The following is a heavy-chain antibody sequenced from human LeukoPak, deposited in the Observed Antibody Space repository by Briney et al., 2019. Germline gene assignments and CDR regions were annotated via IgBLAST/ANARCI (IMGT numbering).Heavy chain of an antibody. J-gene: IGHJ4*02. CDR2: ISSDASIT. D-gene: IGHD2-15*01. CDR3: ATSARTYLGSSLDY. Sequence: GGSLRLSCAASGFTFSTYWMHWVRQDPGKGLVWVSRISSDASITSYADPVKGRFTISRDNAKNTLYLQMDSLRAEDTALYYCATSARTYLGSSLDYWGQGTLVTVSS. V-gene: IGHV3-74*01. CDR1: GFTFSTYW.